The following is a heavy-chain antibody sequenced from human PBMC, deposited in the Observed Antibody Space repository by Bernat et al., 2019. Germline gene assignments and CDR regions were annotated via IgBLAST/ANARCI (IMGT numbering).Heavy chain of an antibody. J-gene: IGHJ4*02. CDR1: GFTFSAYW. V-gene: IGHV3-7*03. CDR2: IKDDGSEK. CDR3: ARVGVTAGAGLFDY. D-gene: IGHD2-21*02. Sequence: EVQLVESGGGLVQPGGSLRLSCAASGFTFSAYWMNWVRQAPGTGLEWVANIKDDGSEKYDVDSVKGRFTIARDNAKNSLYLQMSSLRAEDTAVYYCARVGVTAGAGLFDYWGQGALLTVSS.